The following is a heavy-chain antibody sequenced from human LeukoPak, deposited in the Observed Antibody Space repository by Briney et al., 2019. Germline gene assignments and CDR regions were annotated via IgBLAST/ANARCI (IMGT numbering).Heavy chain of an antibody. Sequence: GGSLRLSCAASGFTFSSYWMHWVRQAPGKGLVWVSRINSDGSSTSYADSVKGRFTISRDNAMNTLYLQMNSVRAEDTAVYYCAMVRGYYYHGLDVWCQGNTVTVSS. J-gene: IGHJ6*02. CDR3: AMVRGYYYHGLDV. CDR2: INSDGSST. CDR1: GFTFSSYW. V-gene: IGHV3-74*01. D-gene: IGHD3-10*01.